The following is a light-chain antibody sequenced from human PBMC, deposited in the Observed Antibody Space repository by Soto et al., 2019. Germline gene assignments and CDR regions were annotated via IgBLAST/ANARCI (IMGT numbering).Light chain of an antibody. CDR2: DAS. CDR1: QSVNKY. CDR3: QQHTNWFSWT. Sequence: EIVLTQSPATRSLSPGERATLSCRASQSVNKYLAWYQQKPGRTPRLLNYDASVRATGVPARFSGSGSGTDFTLTISRLEPEDFAVYFCQQHTNWFSWTFGQGTKWIS. J-gene: IGKJ1*01. V-gene: IGKV3-11*01.